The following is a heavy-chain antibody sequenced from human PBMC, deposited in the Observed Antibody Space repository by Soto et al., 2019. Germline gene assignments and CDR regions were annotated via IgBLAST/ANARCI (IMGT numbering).Heavy chain of an antibody. V-gene: IGHV3-49*05. D-gene: IGHD2-15*01. CDR1: GFIFGDYA. CDR3: NSGYCSGGTCFDH. J-gene: IGHJ4*02. Sequence: ELQLVESGGGLVKPGRSMRLSCTTSGFIFGDYAMSWFRQAPGKGLEWVGFITSKTYGATTEYAASVKDRFTISRDDSKSIAYLQMNSLNTEYSAVYYCNSGYCSGGTCFDHWCQGTLVTVSS. CDR2: ITSKTYGATT.